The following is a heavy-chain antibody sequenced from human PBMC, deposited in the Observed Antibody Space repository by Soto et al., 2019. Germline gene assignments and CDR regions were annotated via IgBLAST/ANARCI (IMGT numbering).Heavy chain of an antibody. CDR1: SGSITSSNW. J-gene: IGHJ4*02. V-gene: IGHV4-4*02. D-gene: IGHD1-26*01. Sequence: QVQLQESGPGLVKPSGTLSLTCAVSSGSITSSNWWSWVRQPPGKGLEWIGEIYHSGSTNYNPSLTRRVTISVDKATNQFSLKLSSVTAADTAVYYCARGGRREAFDYWGQGTLVTVSS. CDR2: IYHSGST. CDR3: ARGGRREAFDY.